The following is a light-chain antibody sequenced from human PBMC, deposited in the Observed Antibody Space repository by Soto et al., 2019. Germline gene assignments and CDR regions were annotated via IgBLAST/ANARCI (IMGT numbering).Light chain of an antibody. CDR3: GSREDSLSVVV. CDR2: DID. V-gene: IGLV1-51*01. Sequence: QAVVTQPPSVSAAPGQKVTISCSATNSNIGKNDVFWYQQLPGTAPKLLIYDIDKRPSVTPDRFSGSKSGTSATLGITGLQTVDEADYYCGSREDSLSVVVFGGGTKLTVL. CDR1: NSNIGKND. J-gene: IGLJ2*01.